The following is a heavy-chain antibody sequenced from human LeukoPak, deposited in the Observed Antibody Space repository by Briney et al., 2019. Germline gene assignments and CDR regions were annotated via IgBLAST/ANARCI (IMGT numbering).Heavy chain of an antibody. CDR2: IWYDGSNK. D-gene: IGHD2-8*01. V-gene: IGHV3-33*01. Sequence: GGSLRRSCAASGFTFSSYGMHWVRQAPGKGLEWVAVIWYDGSNKYYADSVKGRFTISRDNSKDTLYLQMNSLRAEDTAVYYCAREGLGYCTNGVCYEVFDPWGQGTLVTVSS. J-gene: IGHJ5*02. CDR1: GFTFSSYG. CDR3: AREGLGYCTNGVCYEVFDP.